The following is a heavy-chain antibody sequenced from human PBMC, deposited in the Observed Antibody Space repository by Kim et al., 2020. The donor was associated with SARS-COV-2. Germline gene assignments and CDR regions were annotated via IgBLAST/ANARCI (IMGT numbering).Heavy chain of an antibody. J-gene: IGHJ5*02. V-gene: IGHV1-46*01. D-gene: IGHD1-26*01. CDR3: ARSPPLVGAEGDWFDP. Sequence: ASVKVSCKASGYTFTSYYMHWVRQAPGQGLEWMGIINPSGGSTSYAQKFQGRVTMTRDTSTSTVYMELSSLRSEDTAVYYCARSPPLVGAEGDWFDPWGQGTLVTVSS. CDR2: INPSGGST. CDR1: GYTFTSYY.